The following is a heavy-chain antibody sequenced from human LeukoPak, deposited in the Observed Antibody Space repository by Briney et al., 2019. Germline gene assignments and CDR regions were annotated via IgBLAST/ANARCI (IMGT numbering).Heavy chain of an antibody. CDR3: ARVPDIVVVPAPPYGMDV. J-gene: IGHJ6*02. V-gene: IGHV7-4-1*02. CDR1: GYTFTSYA. Sequence: ASVKVSCKASGYTFTSYAMNWVRQAPGQGLEWMGWINTNTGNPTYVQGFTGRFVFSLDTSVSTAYLQISSLKAEDTAVYYCARVPDIVVVPAPPYGMDVWGQGTTVTVSS. CDR2: INTNTGNP. D-gene: IGHD2-2*01.